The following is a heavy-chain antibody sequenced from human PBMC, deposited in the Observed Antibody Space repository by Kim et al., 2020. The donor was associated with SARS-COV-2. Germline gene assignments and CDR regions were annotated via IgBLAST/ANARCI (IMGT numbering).Heavy chain of an antibody. D-gene: IGHD1-26*01. J-gene: IGHJ4*02. CDR3: ARDLTERGDY. V-gene: IGHV3-48*02. Sequence: TIYYADSVKGRFTISRDNAKNSLYLQMNSLRDEDTAVYYCARDLTERGDYWGQGTLVTVSS. CDR2: TI.